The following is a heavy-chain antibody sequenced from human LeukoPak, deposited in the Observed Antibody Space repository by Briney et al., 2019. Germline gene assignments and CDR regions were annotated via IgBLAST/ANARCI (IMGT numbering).Heavy chain of an antibody. D-gene: IGHD3-22*01. CDR3: ARDYFDSSDYPQTYYYYYMDV. V-gene: IGHV3-21*01. J-gene: IGHJ6*03. Sequence: PGGSLRLSCAASGFTSSRYSMNWVRQAPGKGLERVASISSASTFIYSADSVKGRFTISRDTAKNSLFLQMNSLRAEDTAIYYCARDYFDSSDYPQTYYYYYMDVWGKGTTATVSS. CDR1: GFTSSRYS. CDR2: ISSASTFI.